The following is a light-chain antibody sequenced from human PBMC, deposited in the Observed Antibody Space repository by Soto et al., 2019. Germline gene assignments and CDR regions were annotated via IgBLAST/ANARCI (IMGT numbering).Light chain of an antibody. Sequence: QSVLTQPASVSGSPGQSITISCTGTSSDDGGYNYVSWYQQHPGKAPKLMIYDVSNRPSGVSNRFSGSKSGNTACLTISGLQAEDEADYYCSSYTSSSALYVFGTGTKLTVL. CDR1: SSDDGGYNY. J-gene: IGLJ1*01. CDR2: DVS. CDR3: SSYTSSSALYV. V-gene: IGLV2-14*01.